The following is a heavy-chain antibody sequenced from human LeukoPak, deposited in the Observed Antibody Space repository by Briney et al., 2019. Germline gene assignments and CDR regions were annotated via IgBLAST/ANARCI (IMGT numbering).Heavy chain of an antibody. CDR3: AKDRGSYDDPSGPIDY. CDR2: ISGSGGSGGRT. CDR1: GFTFSNYA. J-gene: IGHJ4*02. D-gene: IGHD3-22*01. V-gene: IGHV3-23*01. Sequence: GGSLRLSCAASGFTFSNYAMSWVRQAPGKGLEWVSAISGSGGSGGRTYYTDSVKGRFTISRDNTKNTLYLQMNSLRAEDTAVYYCAKDRGSYDDPSGPIDYWGQGTLVTVSS.